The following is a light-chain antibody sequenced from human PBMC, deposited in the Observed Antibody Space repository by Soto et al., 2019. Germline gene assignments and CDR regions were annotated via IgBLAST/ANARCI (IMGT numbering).Light chain of an antibody. Sequence: QSALTQPASVSGSPGQSITISCTGTSSDVGSYNLVSWYQQHTGKAPKLMIYEVSKRPSGVSNRFSGSKSGNTASLTISGLQAEDEADYYCCSYAGSSTGYVFGTGTKLTVL. CDR3: CSYAGSSTGYV. CDR1: SSDVGSYNL. V-gene: IGLV2-23*02. CDR2: EVS. J-gene: IGLJ1*01.